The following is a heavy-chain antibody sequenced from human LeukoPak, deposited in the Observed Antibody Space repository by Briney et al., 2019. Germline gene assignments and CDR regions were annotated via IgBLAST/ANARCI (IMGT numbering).Heavy chain of an antibody. Sequence: GASEKVSCKASGGTFSSYDISWVRQATGQGLEWMGGIIPIFGTANYAQKFQGRVTITTDESTSTAYMELSSLRSEDTAVYYCARGDGYNPVDYWGQGTLVTVSS. V-gene: IGHV1-69*05. CDR3: ARGDGYNPVDY. CDR1: GGTFSSYD. D-gene: IGHD5-24*01. CDR2: IIPIFGTA. J-gene: IGHJ4*02.